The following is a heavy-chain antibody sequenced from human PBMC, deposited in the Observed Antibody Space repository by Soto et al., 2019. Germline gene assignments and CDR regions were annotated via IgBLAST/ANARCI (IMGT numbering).Heavy chain of an antibody. CDR2: VFNDGSNT. CDR1: GFTFSDYA. J-gene: IGHJ4*02. D-gene: IGHD6-19*01. CDR3: VNGGEQWLVTAGVNY. V-gene: IGHV3-30*18. Sequence: VQLVESGGGVVQPGRSLRLSCAASGFTFSDYAMHWVRQAPGKGLEWVAVVFNDGSNTHYADSVKGRFTISRHSSKKTVSLEMTTRLAEDVRVYYCVNGGEQWLVTAGVNYWGPGARVTASS.